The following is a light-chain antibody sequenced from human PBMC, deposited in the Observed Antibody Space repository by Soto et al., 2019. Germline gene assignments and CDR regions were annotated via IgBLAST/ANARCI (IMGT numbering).Light chain of an antibody. CDR1: QSVGRW. V-gene: IGKV1-5*03. CDR3: QQYETYAT. CDR2: KAS. Sequence: DIQMTQSPSTLSASVGDRVTITCRASQSVGRWPAWYQQKPGKAPQVLISKASDLKSGVPSRFSGSGSGTEFTLTISGLQPDDSATYYCQQYETYATFGQGTKVDIK. J-gene: IGKJ1*01.